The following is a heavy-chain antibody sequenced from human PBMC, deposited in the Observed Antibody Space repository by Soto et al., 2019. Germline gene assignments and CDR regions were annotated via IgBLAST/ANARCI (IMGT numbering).Heavy chain of an antibody. CDR2: ISSSSSYI. Sequence: EVQLVESGGGLVKPGGSLRLSCAASGFTFSSYSMNWVRQAPGKGLEWVSSISSSSSYIYYADSVKGRFTISRDNAKNFPYLEKNRLRAEGTGVYYWGRDCKVQWLVQGGWVHPWGQGTLVTVSS. CDR3: GRDCKVQWLVQGGWVHP. CDR1: GFTFSSYS. V-gene: IGHV3-21*01. J-gene: IGHJ5*02. D-gene: IGHD6-19*01.